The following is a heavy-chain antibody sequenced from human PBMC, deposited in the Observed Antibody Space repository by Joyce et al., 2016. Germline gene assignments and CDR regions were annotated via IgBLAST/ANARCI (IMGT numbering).Heavy chain of an antibody. V-gene: IGHV1-69*12. CDR3: ARGGTSSDHYFFYTLDV. J-gene: IGHJ6*02. Sequence: QVLLVQSGATVKRPGSSLRVSCKSSGGAFSNFTVNWVRQAPGQRLEWMGGIIPFFGAAKYAEHFQGRVTLTADLSTRTAYMERSSLTSADTAVYYCARGGTSSDHYFFYTLDVWGPGTTVIVSS. CDR2: IIPFFGAA. D-gene: IGHD1-14*01. CDR1: GGAFSNFT.